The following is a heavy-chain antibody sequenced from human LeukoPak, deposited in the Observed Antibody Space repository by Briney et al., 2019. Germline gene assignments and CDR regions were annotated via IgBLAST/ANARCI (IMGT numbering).Heavy chain of an antibody. Sequence: AGGSLRLSCAASGFTFSSYSMNWVRQAPGKGLEWVSSISSSSSYIYYADSVKGRFTMSRDNAKNSLYLQMNSLRAEDTAVYYCARVSNWNLDYWGQGTLVTVSS. CDR2: ISSSSSYI. CDR1: GFTFSSYS. J-gene: IGHJ4*02. CDR3: ARVSNWNLDY. D-gene: IGHD1-1*01. V-gene: IGHV3-21*01.